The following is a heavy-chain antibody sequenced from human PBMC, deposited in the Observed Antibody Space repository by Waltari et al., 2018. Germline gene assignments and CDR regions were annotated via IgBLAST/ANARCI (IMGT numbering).Heavy chain of an antibody. CDR3: ASLSGRSGLDGMDV. D-gene: IGHD3-9*01. V-gene: IGHV1-69*13. CDR2: IIPIFGTA. J-gene: IGHJ6*02. Sequence: QVQLVQSGAEVKKPGSSVKVSCKASGGTFSSYALSWVGQAHGQGLEWMGGIIPIFGTANYAQKFQGRVTITADESTSTAYMELSSLRSEDTAVYYCASLSGRSGLDGMDVWGQGTTVTVSS. CDR1: GGTFSSYA.